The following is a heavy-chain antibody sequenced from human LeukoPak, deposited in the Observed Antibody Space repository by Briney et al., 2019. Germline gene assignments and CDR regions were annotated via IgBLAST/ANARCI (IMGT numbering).Heavy chain of an antibody. V-gene: IGHV3-9*01. Sequence: GGSLRLSCAASGFTVSSNYMSWVRQAPGKGLEWVSGISWNNGSIGYADSVKGRFTISRDNAKNSLYLQMNSLRTEDTALYYCAKDFYYYDTSGFDCWGQGTLVTVSS. CDR1: GFTVSSNY. J-gene: IGHJ5*01. D-gene: IGHD3-22*01. CDR3: AKDFYYYDTSGFDC. CDR2: ISWNNGSI.